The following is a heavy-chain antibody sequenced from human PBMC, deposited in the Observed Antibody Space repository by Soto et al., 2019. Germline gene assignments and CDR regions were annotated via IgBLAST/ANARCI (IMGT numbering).Heavy chain of an antibody. CDR3: ARVSGELLWFGEPMTFDY. V-gene: IGHV4-59*08. CDR1: GGSISSYY. J-gene: IGHJ4*02. Sequence: SETLSLTCTVSGGSISSYYWSWIRQPPGKGLEWIGYIYYSGSTNYNPSLKSRVTISVDTSKNQFSLKLSSVTAADTAVYYCARVSGELLWFGEPMTFDYWGQGTLVTVS. D-gene: IGHD3-10*01. CDR2: IYYSGST.